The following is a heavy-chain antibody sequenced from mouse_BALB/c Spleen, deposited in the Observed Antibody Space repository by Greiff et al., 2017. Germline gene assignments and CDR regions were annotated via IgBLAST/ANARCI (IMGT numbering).Heavy chain of an antibody. D-gene: IGHD1-2*01. CDR3: VRPPTTTASSYWYFDV. V-gene: IGHV2-9-2*01. CDR1: GFSLTSYD. CDR2: IWTGGGT. Sequence: QVQLKQSGPGLVAPSQSLSITCTVSGFSLTSYDISWIRQPPGKGLVWLGVIWTGGGTNYNSAFMSRLSISKDNSKSQVFLKMNSLQTDDTAMYYCVRPPTTTASSYWYFDVWGEGTTVTVSS. J-gene: IGHJ1*01.